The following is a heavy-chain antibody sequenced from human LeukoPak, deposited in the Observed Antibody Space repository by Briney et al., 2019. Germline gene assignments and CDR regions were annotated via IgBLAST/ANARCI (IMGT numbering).Heavy chain of an antibody. CDR2: INPDSGGT. CDR3: ASGHGSSPSFDY. V-gene: IGHV1-2*02. J-gene: IGHJ4*02. D-gene: IGHD6-6*01. Sequence: GASVKVSCKTSGYTFTGYYIYWVRQAPGQGLEWMGWINPDSGGTDHAQKFQGRVTMTSDTSISTAYMELSSLISDDTALYYCASGHGSSPSFDYWGQGVLVTVSS. CDR1: GYTFTGYY.